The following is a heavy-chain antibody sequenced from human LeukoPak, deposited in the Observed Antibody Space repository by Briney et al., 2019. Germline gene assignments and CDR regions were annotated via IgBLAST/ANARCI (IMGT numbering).Heavy chain of an antibody. J-gene: IGHJ4*02. V-gene: IGHV4-4*02. CDR1: GGSISSSNW. D-gene: IGHD3-10*01. CDR2: IYHSGST. Sequence: SETLSLTCAVSGGSISSSNWWSWVRQPPGKGLEWIGEIYHSGSTNYNPSLKSRVTISVDKSKNQFSLKLSSVTAADTAVYYCARVEKGKVRGVTFDYWGQGTLVTVSS. CDR3: ARVEKGKVRGVTFDY.